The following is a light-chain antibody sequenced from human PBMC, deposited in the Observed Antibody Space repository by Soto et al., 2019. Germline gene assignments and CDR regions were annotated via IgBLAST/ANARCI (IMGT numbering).Light chain of an antibody. J-gene: IGKJ4*01. Sequence: EIVMTQSPATWSVSPGERATLSCGASQSVSRNLAWYQQKPGQAPRLLIYGASTRATDIAARISGSGSGTEFTLTISSLQSEYFAVYYCQQYNKLPLTFGGGTKVEIK. CDR1: QSVSRN. V-gene: IGKV3-15*01. CDR3: QQYNKLPLT. CDR2: GAS.